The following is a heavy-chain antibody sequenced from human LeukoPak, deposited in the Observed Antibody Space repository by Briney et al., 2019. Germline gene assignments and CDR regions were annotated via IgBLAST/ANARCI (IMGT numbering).Heavy chain of an antibody. CDR3: ARAAGSGSYYGAFDF. V-gene: IGHV3-48*04. D-gene: IGHD1-26*01. J-gene: IGHJ4*02. Sequence: GGSLRLSCAASGFTFSSYSINWVRQAPGKGLEWVSYISSSGSTIYYADSVKGRFTISRDNAKNSLYLQMNSLRAEDTAVYYCARAAGSGSYYGAFDFWGQGTLVTVSS. CDR1: GFTFSSYS. CDR2: ISSSGSTI.